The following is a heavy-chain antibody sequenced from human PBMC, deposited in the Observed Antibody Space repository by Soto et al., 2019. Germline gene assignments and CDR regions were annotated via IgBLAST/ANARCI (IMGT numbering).Heavy chain of an antibody. D-gene: IGHD6-13*01. CDR1: GYTFTGYY. J-gene: IGHJ4*02. V-gene: IGHV1-2*04. Sequence: ASVKVSCKASGYTFTGYYMHWVRQAPGQGLEWMGWINPNSGGTNYAQKFQGWVTMTRDTSISTAYMELSRLRSDDTAVYYCAKSGDSSSGNGYYFDYWGQGTLVTVSS. CDR2: INPNSGGT. CDR3: AKSGDSSSGNGYYFDY.